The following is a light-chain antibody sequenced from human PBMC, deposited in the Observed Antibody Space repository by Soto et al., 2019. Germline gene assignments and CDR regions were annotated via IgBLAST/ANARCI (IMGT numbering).Light chain of an antibody. CDR1: QSVSSY. CDR3: HQRNNWPFT. J-gene: IGKJ5*01. V-gene: IGKV3-11*01. Sequence: EIVLTQSPATLSLSPGERATLSCRASQSVSSYLAWYQQKPGQAPRLLTYDASNRATGIPARFSGSGSWTDFTLTISSLEPEGFAVYYCHQRNNWPFTFGQGTRLEIK. CDR2: DAS.